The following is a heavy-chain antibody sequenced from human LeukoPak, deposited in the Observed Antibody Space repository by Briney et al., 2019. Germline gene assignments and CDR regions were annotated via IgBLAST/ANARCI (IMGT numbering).Heavy chain of an antibody. CDR1: GGTFSSYA. D-gene: IGHD6-13*01. Sequence: GSSVKVSCEASGGTFSSYAISWVRQAPGQGLEWMGRIIPILGIANYAQKFQGRVTITADKSTSTAYMELSSLRSEDTAVYYCARDPTGYSSSWYYYYGMDVWGQGTTVTVSS. J-gene: IGHJ6*02. CDR2: IIPILGIA. CDR3: ARDPTGYSSSWYYYYGMDV. V-gene: IGHV1-69*04.